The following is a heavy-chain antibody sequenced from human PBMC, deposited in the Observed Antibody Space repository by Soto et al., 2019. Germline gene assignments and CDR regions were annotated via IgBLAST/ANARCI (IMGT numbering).Heavy chain of an antibody. CDR3: ARGTDGFEY. CDR2: MRSEDYGGTT. CDR1: GFTFGDFA. V-gene: IGHV3-49*04. D-gene: IGHD1-1*01. J-gene: IGHJ4*02. Sequence: GGSLRLSCIGSGFTFGDFAVSWVRQAPGKGLEWVGFMRSEDYGGTTEYAASVKGRFTISRDDYKNTGFLHMNSLKTEGTGVYYCARGTDGFEYWGRGILVTVSS.